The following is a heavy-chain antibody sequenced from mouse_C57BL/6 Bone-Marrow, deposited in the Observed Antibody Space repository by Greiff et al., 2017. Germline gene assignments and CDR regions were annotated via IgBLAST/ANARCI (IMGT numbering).Heavy chain of an antibody. V-gene: IGHV1-7*01. CDR2: INPSSGYT. CDR1: GYTFTSYW. J-gene: IGHJ1*03. CDR3: SIEPLWYFDV. Sequence: QVQLQQSGAELAKPGASVKLSCKASGYTFTSYWMHWVKQRPGRGLEWIGYINPSSGYTKYNQKFKDKATLTADKSSSTAYMQLSSLTYEDSAFYYCSIEPLWYFDVWGTGTTVTVSS.